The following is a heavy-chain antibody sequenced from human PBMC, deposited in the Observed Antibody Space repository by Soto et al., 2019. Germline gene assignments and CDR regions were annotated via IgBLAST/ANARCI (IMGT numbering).Heavy chain of an antibody. D-gene: IGHD6-19*01. CDR1: GFTFSSYG. Sequence: QVQLVESGGGVVQPGRSLRLSCAASGFTFSSYGMHWVRQAPGKWLEWVAVISYDGSNKYYADSVKGRFTISRDNSKNTLYLQMNSLRAEDTAVYYCATQEEQWRKTDAFDIWGQGTMVTVSS. CDR3: ATQEEQWRKTDAFDI. J-gene: IGHJ3*02. CDR2: ISYDGSNK. V-gene: IGHV3-30*03.